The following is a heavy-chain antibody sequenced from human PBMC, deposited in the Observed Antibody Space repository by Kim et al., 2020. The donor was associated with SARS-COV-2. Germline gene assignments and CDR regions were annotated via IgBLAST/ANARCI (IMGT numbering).Heavy chain of an antibody. J-gene: IGHJ5*02. Sequence: KSYSTSLKSRLTISKDTSKSQVVLTMTNMDPVDTATYYCARITPRRGFDPWGQGTLVTVSS. V-gene: IGHV2-26*01. CDR3: ARITPRRGFDP. CDR2: K.